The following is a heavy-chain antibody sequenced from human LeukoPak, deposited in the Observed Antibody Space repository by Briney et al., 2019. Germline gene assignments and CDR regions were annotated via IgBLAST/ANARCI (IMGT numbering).Heavy chain of an antibody. J-gene: IGHJ4*02. D-gene: IGHD5-12*01. CDR1: GYSFTSYW. Sequence: ESLKISCKGSGYSFTSYWIGWVRQMPGKGLEWMGIIYPGDSDTRYSPSFQGQVTISADKSISTAYLQWSSLKASDTAMYYCARPLRVATIAEGYYFDYWGQGTLVTVSS. CDR3: ARPLRVATIAEGYYFDY. CDR2: IYPGDSDT. V-gene: IGHV5-51*01.